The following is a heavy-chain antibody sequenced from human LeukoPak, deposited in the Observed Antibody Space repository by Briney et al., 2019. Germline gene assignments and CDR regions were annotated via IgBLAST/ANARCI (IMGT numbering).Heavy chain of an antibody. V-gene: IGHV1-18*01. CDR1: GYTFTSYV. J-gene: IGHJ4*02. D-gene: IGHD1-26*01. Sequence: ASVKVSCKASGYTFTSYVISWVRQAPGQGLEWMGWISAYNGNTNYAQKFQGRVTMTTDTSTSTAYMELRNLRSEDTAVYYCAREGGSTYYFDYWGQGTLVTVSS. CDR3: AREGGSTYYFDY. CDR2: ISAYNGNT.